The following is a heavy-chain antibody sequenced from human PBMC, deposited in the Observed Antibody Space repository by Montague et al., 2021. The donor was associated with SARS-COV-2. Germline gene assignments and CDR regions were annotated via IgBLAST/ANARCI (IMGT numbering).Heavy chain of an antibody. Sequence: SLRLSCAASGFTFSSYSMNWVRQAPGKGLEWVSSISSSSSYIYYADSVKGRFTISRDNAKNSLYLQMNSLRAEDTAVYYCARDRWPSDFWSGYYLRGVFDPWGQGTLVTVSS. CDR2: ISSSSSYI. J-gene: IGHJ5*02. CDR1: GFTFSSYS. CDR3: ARDRWPSDFWSGYYLRGVFDP. V-gene: IGHV3-21*01. D-gene: IGHD3-3*01.